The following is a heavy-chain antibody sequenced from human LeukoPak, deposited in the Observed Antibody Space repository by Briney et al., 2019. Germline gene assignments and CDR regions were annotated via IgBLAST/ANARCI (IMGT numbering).Heavy chain of an antibody. Sequence: ASVTVSFKASGYTFTSYYMHWVRQAPGQGLEWMGWINPNSGGTNYAQKFQGRVTMTTDTSISTAYMELSSLRSDDTAVYYCARRGTGDFDYWGQGTLVTVSS. CDR2: INPNSGGT. CDR1: GYTFTSYY. J-gene: IGHJ4*02. CDR3: ARRGTGDFDY. V-gene: IGHV1-2*02. D-gene: IGHD7-27*01.